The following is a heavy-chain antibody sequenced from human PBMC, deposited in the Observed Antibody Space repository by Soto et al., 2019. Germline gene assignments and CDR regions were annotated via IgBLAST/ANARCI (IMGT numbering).Heavy chain of an antibody. CDR2: ISYDGSNK. Sequence: SLRLYCAASGFTFSSYGMHWFRQAPGKGLEWVAVISYDGSNKYYADSVKGRFTISRDNSKNTLYLQMNSLRAEDTAVYYCAKGGYSGSYFDYWGQGTLVTVSS. J-gene: IGHJ4*02. CDR1: GFTFSSYG. V-gene: IGHV3-30*18. CDR3: AKGGYSGSYFDY. D-gene: IGHD1-26*01.